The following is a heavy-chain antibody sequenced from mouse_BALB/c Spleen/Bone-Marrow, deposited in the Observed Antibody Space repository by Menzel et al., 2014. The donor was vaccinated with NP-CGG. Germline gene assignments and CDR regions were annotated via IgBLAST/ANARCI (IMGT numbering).Heavy chain of an antibody. CDR3: ASTGYFFDY. J-gene: IGHJ2*01. Sequence: DVHLVESGGGLVKPGGSLKLSCAASGFTLSSYAMSWVRQTPEKRLEWVATISSGGNYTYYPDSVKGRFTISRDNAKNTLYLQMSSLRSEDTAMYYCASTGYFFDYWGQGTTLTVSS. CDR2: ISSGGNYT. CDR1: GFTLSSYA. D-gene: IGHD4-1*01. V-gene: IGHV5-9-3*01.